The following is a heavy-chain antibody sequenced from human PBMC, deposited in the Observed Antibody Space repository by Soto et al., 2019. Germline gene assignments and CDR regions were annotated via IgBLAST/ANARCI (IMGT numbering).Heavy chain of an antibody. CDR2: ISSTTNYI. CDR1: GFTFTRYS. CDR3: ARESEDLTSNFDY. J-gene: IGHJ4*02. V-gene: IGHV3-21*06. Sequence: GGSLRPSCAASGFTFTRYSMNLVRQAPGKGLEWVSSISSTTNYIYYGDSMKGRFTISRDNAKNSLYLEMNSLRAEDTAVYYCARESEDLTSNFDYWGQGTLVTVSS.